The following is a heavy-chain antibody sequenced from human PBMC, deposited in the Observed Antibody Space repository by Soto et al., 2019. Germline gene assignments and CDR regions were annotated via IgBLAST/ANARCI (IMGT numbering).Heavy chain of an antibody. V-gene: IGHV3-48*02. Sequence: EVQLVESGGGLVQPGGSLRLSCAASGFTFSSYSMNWVRQAPGKGLEWVSYISSSSSTIYYADSVKGRFTISRGNAKNSLYLQMNSLRDEDTAVYYCARDPVDTAMVERFVPPYWGQGTLVTVSS. D-gene: IGHD5-18*01. CDR2: ISSSSSTI. CDR3: ARDPVDTAMVERFVPPY. CDR1: GFTFSSYS. J-gene: IGHJ4*02.